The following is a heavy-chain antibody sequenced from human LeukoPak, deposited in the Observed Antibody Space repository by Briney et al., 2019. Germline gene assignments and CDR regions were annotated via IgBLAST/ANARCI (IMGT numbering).Heavy chain of an antibody. CDR1: GFTFSNYA. Sequence: GGSLRLSCAASGFTFSNYAMSWGRQAPGKGLEWVSTISNTGSDTYYADSVKGRFTISRDNSKNSLYLQMNSLRTEDTALYYCAKDDTVTSSPFDIWGQGTMVTVSS. J-gene: IGHJ3*02. V-gene: IGHV3-23*01. D-gene: IGHD4-17*01. CDR2: ISNTGSDT. CDR3: AKDDTVTSSPFDI.